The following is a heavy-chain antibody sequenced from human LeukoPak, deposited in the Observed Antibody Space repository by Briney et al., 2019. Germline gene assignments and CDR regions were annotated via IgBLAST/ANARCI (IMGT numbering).Heavy chain of an antibody. Sequence: GGSLRLSCAASGFTFSSYEMNWVRQAPGKGLEWVSYISSSGSTIYYADSVKGRFTISRDNAKNSLYLQMNSLRAEDTAVYYCARDLLNQVARDYWGQGTLVTVSS. D-gene: IGHD1-14*01. V-gene: IGHV3-48*03. CDR2: ISSSGSTI. CDR1: GFTFSSYE. CDR3: ARDLLNQVARDY. J-gene: IGHJ4*02.